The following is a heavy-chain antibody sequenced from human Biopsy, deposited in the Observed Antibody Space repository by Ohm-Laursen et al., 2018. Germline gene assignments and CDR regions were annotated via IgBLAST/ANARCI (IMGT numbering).Heavy chain of an antibody. V-gene: IGHV3-21*01. D-gene: IGHD2-8*02. CDR3: AREQPARSGGGRWFAS. Sequence: SLRLSCAASEFPFTGFSMDWVRQAPGKGLEGVESITRGRSYIYYADSVKGRFTISRDNPKNSLYLQMNSLRVDDSAVYFCAREQPARSGGGRWFASWGQGTLVIVSS. CDR1: EFPFTGFS. CDR2: ITRGRSYI. J-gene: IGHJ5*01.